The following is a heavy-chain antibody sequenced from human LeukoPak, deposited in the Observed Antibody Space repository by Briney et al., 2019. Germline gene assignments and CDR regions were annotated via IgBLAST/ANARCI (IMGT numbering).Heavy chain of an antibody. Sequence: ASVKVSCKASGYTFTSYYMHWVRQPPGQGLEWMGVIHPSVGSTTYAQKFQGRLTMTGDTSTSTVYMELSSLRSEDTAVYYCVRSSYGLNPDYWGQGTLVTVSS. CDR2: IHPSVGST. CDR3: VRSSYGLNPDY. D-gene: IGHD5-18*01. CDR1: GYTFTSYY. J-gene: IGHJ4*02. V-gene: IGHV1-46*01.